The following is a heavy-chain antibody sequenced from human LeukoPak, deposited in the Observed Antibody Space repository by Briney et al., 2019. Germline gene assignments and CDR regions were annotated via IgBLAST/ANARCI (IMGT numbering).Heavy chain of an antibody. CDR1: EFTFSSYS. Sequence: PGGSLRLSCAASEFTFSSYSMNWVRQAPGKGLEWVSSISSSSRYLYYADSVKGRFTISRDNAKNSLYLQMNSLGAEDTAVYYCARDHWDILTGYYIDYWGQGTLVTVSS. V-gene: IGHV3-21*01. CDR2: ISSSSRYL. CDR3: ARDHWDILTGYYIDY. J-gene: IGHJ4*02. D-gene: IGHD3-9*01.